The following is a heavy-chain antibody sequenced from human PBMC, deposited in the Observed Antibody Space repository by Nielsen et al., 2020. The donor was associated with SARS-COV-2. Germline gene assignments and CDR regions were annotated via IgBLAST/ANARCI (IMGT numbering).Heavy chain of an antibody. CDR2: IYYSGST. J-gene: IGHJ3*02. D-gene: IGHD6-19*01. V-gene: IGHV4-39*01. CDR1: GGSISSSSYY. CDR3: ATFSVAADAFDI. Sequence: SETLSLTCTVSGGSISSSSYYWGWIRQPPGKGLEWIGSIYYSGSTYYNPSLKCRVTISVDTSKNQFSLKLSSVTAADTAVYYCATFSVAADAFDIWGQGTMVTVSS.